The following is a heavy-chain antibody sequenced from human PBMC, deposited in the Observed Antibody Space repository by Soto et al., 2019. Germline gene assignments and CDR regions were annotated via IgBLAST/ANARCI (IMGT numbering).Heavy chain of an antibody. D-gene: IGHD6-13*01. J-gene: IGHJ4*02. CDR1: GGSISNSLYY. CDR2: TYYSGNT. CDR3: VRRAAAGHCQFDL. Sequence: QVQLQESGPGLVKPSETLSLTCTVSGGSISNSLYYWGWIRQPPGKGLEWIGTTYYSGNTYYNASLSSRVTMPVDTSKNQCSLILSSVTPADAAVYFCVRRAAAGHCQFDLWGQGTLVTVSS. V-gene: IGHV4-39*01.